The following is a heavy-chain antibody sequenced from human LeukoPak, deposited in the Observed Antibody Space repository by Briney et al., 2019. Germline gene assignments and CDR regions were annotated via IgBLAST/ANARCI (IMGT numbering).Heavy chain of an antibody. D-gene: IGHD6-19*01. V-gene: IGHV3-30*18. CDR1: GFTFSSYG. CDR3: AKDTVAGCFDY. CDR2: ISYDGSNK. Sequence: GGSLRLSCAASGFTFSSYGMHWVRQAPGKGLEWVAVISYDGSNKYYAVSVKGRFTISRDNSKNTLYLQMNSLRAEDTAVYYCAKDTVAGCFDYWGQGTLVTVSS. J-gene: IGHJ4*02.